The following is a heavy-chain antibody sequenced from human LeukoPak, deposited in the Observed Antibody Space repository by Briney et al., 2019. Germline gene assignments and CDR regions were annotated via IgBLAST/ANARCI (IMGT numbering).Heavy chain of an antibody. Sequence: ASVKVSCKASGYTLTDHDIHWVRQAPGQRLEWMGWINPGNGNTKYSQNFQGRVTITRDTSATTAYTELSSLTSEDTAVYYCANWAGTPAGYFSGPLDYWGQGTLVTVSS. CDR2: INPGNGNT. CDR3: ANWAGTPAGYFSGPLDY. V-gene: IGHV1-3*01. J-gene: IGHJ4*02. D-gene: IGHD6-19*01. CDR1: GYTLTDHD.